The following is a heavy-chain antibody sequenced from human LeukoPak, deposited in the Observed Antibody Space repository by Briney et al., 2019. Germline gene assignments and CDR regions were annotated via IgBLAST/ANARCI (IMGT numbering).Heavy chain of an antibody. CDR2: VYYRGST. V-gene: IGHV4-59*11. J-gene: IGHJ4*02. Sequence: TSETLSLTCTVSGGSISGHYWGWIRQPPGKGLGWIGHVYYRGSTSYNPSLASRVTLSVATSKNQFSLKLTSVTAADTAVYYCARDLPGTSFFDYWGQGTLVTVSS. D-gene: IGHD2-2*01. CDR3: ARDLPGTSFFDY. CDR1: GGSISGHY.